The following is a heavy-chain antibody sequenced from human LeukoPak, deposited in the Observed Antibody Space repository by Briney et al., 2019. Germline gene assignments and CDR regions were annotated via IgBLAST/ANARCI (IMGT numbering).Heavy chain of an antibody. CDR1: GGSISSSSYY. CDR2: IYYSGST. D-gene: IGHD4-23*01. CDR3: ARRGGNGLDY. V-gene: IGHV4-39*01. J-gene: IGHJ4*02. Sequence: SETLSLTCTVPGGSISSSSYYWGWIRQPPGKGLEWIGSIYYSGSTYYNPSLKSRVTISVDTSKNQFSLKLSSVTAADTAVYYCARRGGNGLDYWGQGTLVTVSS.